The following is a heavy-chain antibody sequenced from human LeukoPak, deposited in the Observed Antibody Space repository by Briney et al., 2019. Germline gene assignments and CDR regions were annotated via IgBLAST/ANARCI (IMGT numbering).Heavy chain of an antibody. CDR3: AKVPFYCGGDCSEPYFDY. V-gene: IGHV3-23*01. CDR1: GFTFSSYA. Sequence: TGGSLRLSCAASGFTFSSYAMSWVRQAPGKGLEWVSAISGSGGSTYYADSVKGRFTISRDNSKNTLYLQMNSLRAEDTAVYYCAKVPFYCGGDCSEPYFDYWGQGTLVTVSS. J-gene: IGHJ4*02. CDR2: ISGSGGST. D-gene: IGHD2-21*02.